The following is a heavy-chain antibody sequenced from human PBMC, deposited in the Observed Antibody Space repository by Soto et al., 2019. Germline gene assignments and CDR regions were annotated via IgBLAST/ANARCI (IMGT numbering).Heavy chain of an antibody. J-gene: IGHJ4*02. V-gene: IGHV4-31*03. CDR3: AREAYYYDSSGYYMITDY. CDR1: AGSISSGTYY. CDR2: MYYSGTT. Sequence: PSETLSLTCTVSAGSISSGTYYWNWIRQHPGKGLEWIGYMYYSGTTYYNPSLQSRVTISVDTSKNQFSLKLSSVTAADTAVYYCAREAYYYDSSGYYMITDYWGQGTLVTVS. D-gene: IGHD3-22*01.